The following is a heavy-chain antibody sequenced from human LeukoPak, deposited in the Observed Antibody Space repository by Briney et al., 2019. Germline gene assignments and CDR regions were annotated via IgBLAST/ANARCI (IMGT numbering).Heavy chain of an antibody. J-gene: IGHJ4*02. CDR1: GYTFTDYY. V-gene: IGHV1-2*02. CDR2: INPNNGAT. D-gene: IGHD3-22*01. Sequence: ASVTVSCTSSGYTFTDYYIHWVRHAPGQGLEWMGWINPNNGATNYAQKFQGRVTMTRNTSISTAFMELSSLRSDDTAVYYCARDNYSDSSGYYRYPGYFDSWGQGTLDTVSS. CDR3: ARDNYSDSSGYYRYPGYFDS.